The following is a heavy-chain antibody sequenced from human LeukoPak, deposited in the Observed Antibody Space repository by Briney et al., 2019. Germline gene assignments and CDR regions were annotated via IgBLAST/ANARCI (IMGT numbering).Heavy chain of an antibody. Sequence: SETLSLTCTVSGGSVTSNGYYWGWFRQPPGMGVESIGIIYYSGTTYYNPSLKSRVTVSLETSKNQFSLKLISVTATDTAMYYCARRGLDGHFDYWGQGTLVTVSS. D-gene: IGHD5-24*01. J-gene: IGHJ4*02. CDR3: ARRGLDGHFDY. CDR2: IYYSGTT. CDR1: GGSVTSNGYY. V-gene: IGHV4-39*01.